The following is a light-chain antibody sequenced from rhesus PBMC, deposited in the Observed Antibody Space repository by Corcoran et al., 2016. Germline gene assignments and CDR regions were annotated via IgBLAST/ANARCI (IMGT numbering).Light chain of an antibody. CDR3: LQGYSTPLT. V-gene: IGKV1-36*02. Sequence: DIQMTQSPSSLSASVGDRVTITCRASQGISDFLSWYQQKPGKAPKRLIYAASRLESGVPARVSVIGSGTKFTLTISSLQPEDFAAYYSLQGYSTPLTFGGGTKVELK. CDR2: AAS. CDR1: QGISDF. J-gene: IGKJ4*01.